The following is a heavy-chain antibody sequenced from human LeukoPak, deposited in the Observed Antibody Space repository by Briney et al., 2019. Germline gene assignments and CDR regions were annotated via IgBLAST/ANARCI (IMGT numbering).Heavy chain of an antibody. CDR2: IDQDGSEK. Sequence: GGSLRLSCAASGFTFSSYWMSWVRQVPGKGLEWVANIDQDGSEKYYVDSVKGRFTISRDNAKNSLYLQMNSLRAEDTAVYYCAREGGYQYYYAMDVWGQGTTVTVSS. V-gene: IGHV3-7*01. D-gene: IGHD3-16*01. J-gene: IGHJ6*02. CDR3: AREGGYQYYYAMDV. CDR1: GFTFSSYW.